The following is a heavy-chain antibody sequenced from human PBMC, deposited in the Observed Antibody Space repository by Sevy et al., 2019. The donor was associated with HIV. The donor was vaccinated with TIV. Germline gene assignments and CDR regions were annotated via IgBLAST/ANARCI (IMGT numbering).Heavy chain of an antibody. Sequence: GGSLRLSCAASGFTFSSYWMTWVRQAPGKGLEWVANIKQDGSEKYHVASVKGRFTISRDNVKNSLYLQMNSLRDEDTAVYYCARGSGDYWGQGTLVTVSS. V-gene: IGHV3-7*01. CDR3: ARGSGDY. CDR2: IKQDGSEK. J-gene: IGHJ4*02. CDR1: GFTFSSYW.